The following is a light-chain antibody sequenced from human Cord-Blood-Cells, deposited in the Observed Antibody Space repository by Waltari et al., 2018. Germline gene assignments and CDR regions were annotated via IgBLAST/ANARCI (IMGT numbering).Light chain of an antibody. CDR2: GAS. J-gene: IGKJ1*01. V-gene: IGKV3-20*01. Sequence: IVLTQSPGTLSLSPGERHTLSCRASQSVSRSYLAGYQQKPGQAPRPLIYGASSRATCIPDRFSGCGSGTDFTLTISRLEPEDFAVYYCQQYGSWTFGQGTKVEIK. CDR1: QSVSRSY. CDR3: QQYGSWT.